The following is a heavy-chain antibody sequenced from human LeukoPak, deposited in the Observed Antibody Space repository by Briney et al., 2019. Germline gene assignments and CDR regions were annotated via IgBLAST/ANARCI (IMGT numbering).Heavy chain of an antibody. CDR2: IKQDGTAK. V-gene: IGHV3-7*01. Sequence: PGGSLRLSCEASGFTFSNYLMSWVRQAPGKGLEWVANIKQDGTAKNYVDSVRGRFTISRDNAKNSLYLQMNSLRAEDTAVYYCARGLPDCSCFFHWGQGALVTVSA. CDR1: GFTFSNYL. D-gene: IGHD2-15*01. J-gene: IGHJ4*02. CDR3: ARGLPDCSCFFH.